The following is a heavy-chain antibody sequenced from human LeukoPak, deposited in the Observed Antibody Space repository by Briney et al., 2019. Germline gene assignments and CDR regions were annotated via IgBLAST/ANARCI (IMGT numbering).Heavy chain of an antibody. J-gene: IGHJ4*02. D-gene: IGHD6-19*01. CDR1: GFTFSNYA. Sequence: GGSLRLSCAASGFTFSNYAMHWVRQAPGKGLEWVSLISSGGTYEYYADSVKGRFTISRDNSKNTLYLQMNSLRAEDTAVYYCAKGSGYGWYLYFDYWGQGTLVTVSS. CDR2: ISSGGTYE. CDR3: AKGSGYGWYLYFDY. V-gene: IGHV3-30*07.